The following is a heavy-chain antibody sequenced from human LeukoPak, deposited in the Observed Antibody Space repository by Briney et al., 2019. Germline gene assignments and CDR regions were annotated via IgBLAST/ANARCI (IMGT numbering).Heavy chain of an antibody. CDR2: IIPIFGTA. V-gene: IGHV1-69*05. J-gene: IGHJ4*02. D-gene: IGHD6-13*01. CDR3: ASVLAAGTRGVSGY. Sequence: ASVKVSCKASGYTFTSYGISWVRQAPGQGLEWMGRIIPIFGTANYAQKFQGRVTITTDESTSTAYMELSSLRSEDTAVYYCASVLAAGTRGVSGYWGQGTLVTVSS. CDR1: GYTFTSYG.